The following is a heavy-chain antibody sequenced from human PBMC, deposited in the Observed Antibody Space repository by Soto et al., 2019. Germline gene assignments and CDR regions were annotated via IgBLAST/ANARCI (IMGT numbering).Heavy chain of an antibody. Sequence: ASVKVSCKASGGTFSSYAISWVRQAPGQGLEWMGGIIPILGTANYAQKFQGRVTITADESTSTAYMELSSLRSEDTAVYYCARDDTDSSSWPPSPGYWGQGTLVTVSS. D-gene: IGHD6-13*01. J-gene: IGHJ4*02. CDR3: ARDDTDSSSWPPSPGY. CDR1: GGTFSSYA. V-gene: IGHV1-69*13. CDR2: IIPILGTA.